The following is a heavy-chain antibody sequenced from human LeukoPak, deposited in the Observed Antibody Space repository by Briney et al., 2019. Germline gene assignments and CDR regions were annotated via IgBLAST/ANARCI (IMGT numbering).Heavy chain of an antibody. CDR3: ASKLDEGSGGIVRAPLYYYYGMDV. V-gene: IGHV1-69*04. J-gene: IGHJ6*02. D-gene: IGHD2-15*01. Sequence: ASVKVSCKASGGTFSSYAISWVRQAPGQGLEWMGRIIPILGIANYAQKFQGRVTITTDKSTSTAYMELSSLRSEDTAVYYCASKLDEGSGGIVRAPLYYYYGMDVWGQGTTVTVSS. CDR2: IIPILGIA. CDR1: GGTFSSYA.